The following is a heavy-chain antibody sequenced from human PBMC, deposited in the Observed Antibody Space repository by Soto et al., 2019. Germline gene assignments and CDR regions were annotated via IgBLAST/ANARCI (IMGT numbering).Heavy chain of an antibody. V-gene: IGHV1-18*01. CDR2: ISAYNVNT. CDR1: GYTFTSYG. Sequence: QVQLVQSGAEVKKPGASVKVSCKASGYTFTSYGISWVRQAPGQGLEWMGWISAYNVNTNYAQKLQGRVTMTTDTATSTAYRELRSLRSDDTAVYYWARVNPSTIVRDHNWFDPWGQGTLVTVSS. D-gene: IGHD3-10*01. CDR3: ARVNPSTIVRDHNWFDP. J-gene: IGHJ5*02.